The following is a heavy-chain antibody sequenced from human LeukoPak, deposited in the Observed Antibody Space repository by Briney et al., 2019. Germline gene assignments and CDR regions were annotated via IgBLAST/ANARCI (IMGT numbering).Heavy chain of an antibody. CDR1: GGTFSSYA. V-gene: IGHV1-69*13. CDR3: ARAPMTYYYGSGSSVYFQH. J-gene: IGHJ1*01. CDR2: IIPIFGTA. Sequence: ASVKVSCKASGGTFSSYAISWVRQAPGQGLEWMGGIIPIFGTANYAQKFQGRVTITADESTSTAYMELSSLRSEDTAVYHCARAPMTYYYGSGSSVYFQHWGQGTLVTVSS. D-gene: IGHD3-10*01.